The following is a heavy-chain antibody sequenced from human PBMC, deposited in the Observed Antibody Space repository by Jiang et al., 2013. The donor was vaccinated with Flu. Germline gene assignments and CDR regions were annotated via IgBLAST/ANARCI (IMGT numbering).Heavy chain of an antibody. Sequence: KPTQTLTLTCTFSGFSLSTSGVGVGWIRQPPGKALEWLALIYWNDDKRYSPSLKSRLTITKDTSKNQVVLTMTNMDPVDTATYYCAHRQRGPLGIDSYYGMDVWGQGTTVTVSS. J-gene: IGHJ6*02. CDR1: GFSLSTSGVG. D-gene: IGHD7-27*01. CDR2: IYWNDDK. V-gene: IGHV2-5*01. CDR3: AHRQRGPLGIDSYYGMDV.